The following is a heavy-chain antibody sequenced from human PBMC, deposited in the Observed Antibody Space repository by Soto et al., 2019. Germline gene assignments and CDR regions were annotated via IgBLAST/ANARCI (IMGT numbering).Heavy chain of an antibody. J-gene: IGHJ4*02. CDR2: IKSKTDGGTT. Sequence: GGSLRLSCAASGFTFSNAWMSWFRQAPGKGLEWVGRIKSKTDGGTTDYAAPVKGRFTISRDDSKNTLYLQMNSLKTEDTAVYYCTTLTYCSSTSCYPYWGQGTLVTVSS. CDR3: TTLTYCSSTSCYPY. CDR1: GFTFSNAW. D-gene: IGHD2-2*01. V-gene: IGHV3-15*01.